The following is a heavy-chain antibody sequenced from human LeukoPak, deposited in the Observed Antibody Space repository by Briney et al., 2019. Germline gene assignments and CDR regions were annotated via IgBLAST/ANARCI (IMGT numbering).Heavy chain of an antibody. V-gene: IGHV3-21*01. CDR1: GFTFSSYS. J-gene: IGHJ4*02. CDR3: ARAPGSVVITDY. Sequence: GGSLRLSCAGSGFTFSSYSMNWVRQAPGKGLEWVSSISSSSSYIYYADSVKGRFTISRDNAKNSLYLQMNSLRAEDTAVYYCARAPGSVVITDYWGQGTLVTVSS. D-gene: IGHD3-22*01. CDR2: ISSSSSYI.